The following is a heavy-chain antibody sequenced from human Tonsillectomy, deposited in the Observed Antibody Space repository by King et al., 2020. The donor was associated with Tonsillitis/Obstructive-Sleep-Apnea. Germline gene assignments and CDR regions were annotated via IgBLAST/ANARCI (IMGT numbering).Heavy chain of an antibody. J-gene: IGHJ4*02. V-gene: IGHV3-21*01. CDR1: GFTFSSYS. CDR2: ISSSSSYI. D-gene: IGHD3-3*01. Sequence: VQLVESGGGLVKPGGSLRLSCAASGFTFSSYSMNWVRQAPGKGLEWVSSISSSSSYIYYADSMKGRFTIARDNAKNSLYLQMNSRRAEDTAVYYCAASDFWSGYFNWGQGTLVTVSS. CDR3: AASDFWSGYFN.